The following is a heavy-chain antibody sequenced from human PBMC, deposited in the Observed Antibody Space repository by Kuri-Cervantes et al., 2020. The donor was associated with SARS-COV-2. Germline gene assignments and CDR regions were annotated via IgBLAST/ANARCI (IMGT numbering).Heavy chain of an antibody. CDR1: GGTFSSYD. V-gene: IGHV1-69*13. CDR3: ARGGGWYSGSYHYYYYMDV. D-gene: IGHD1-26*01. Sequence: SVKVSCKASGGTFSSYDISWVRQAPGQGLEWMGGINPIVGTANYAQKFQGRVTITADGSTSTGYMGLSSLESEDKAVYYYARGGGWYSGSYHYYYYMDVWGKGTTVTVSS. J-gene: IGHJ6*03. CDR2: INPIVGTA.